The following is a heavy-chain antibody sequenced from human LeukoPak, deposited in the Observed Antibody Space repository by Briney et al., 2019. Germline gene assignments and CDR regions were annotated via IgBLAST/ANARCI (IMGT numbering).Heavy chain of an antibody. D-gene: IGHD1-1*01. V-gene: IGHV4-30-2*01. CDR1: GGSISSGGYY. Sequence: PSETLSLTCTVSGGSISSGGYYWSWLRQPPGKGLEWIGYIYHSGSTYYNPSLKSRVTISVDRSKNQFSLKLSSVTAADTAVYYCAREYNWIYYFDFWGQGTLVTVSS. CDR3: AREYNWIYYFDF. CDR2: IYHSGST. J-gene: IGHJ4*02.